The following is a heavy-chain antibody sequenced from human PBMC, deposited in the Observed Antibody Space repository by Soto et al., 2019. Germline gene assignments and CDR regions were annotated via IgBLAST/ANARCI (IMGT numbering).Heavy chain of an antibody. V-gene: IGHV5-10-1*01. CDR2: LDPADSFT. Sequence: PGESLKISCNVSGYSFTTFWISWVRQMPETGLEWMGRLDPADSFTNYSPSFQGHVTISVDKSINTAYLQWSSLKASDAAIYYCARHLYDNRNYLDALDVWGQGTMVTVSS. CDR3: ARHLYDNRNYLDALDV. J-gene: IGHJ3*01. CDR1: GYSFTTFW. D-gene: IGHD3-22*01.